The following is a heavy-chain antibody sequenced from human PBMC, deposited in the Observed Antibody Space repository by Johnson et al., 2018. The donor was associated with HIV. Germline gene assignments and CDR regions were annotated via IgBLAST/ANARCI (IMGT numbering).Heavy chain of an antibody. CDR3: AKDEGGSYSQDAFDI. CDR2: ISWNSGSI. Sequence: EVQLVESGGGLVQPGRSLRLSCAASGFTFDDYAMHWVRQAPGKGLEWVSGISWNSGSIGYADSVKGRFTISRDNAKNSLYLQMNSLRAEDTALYYCAKDEGGSYSQDAFDIWGQGTKVTVS. D-gene: IGHD1-26*01. CDR1: GFTFDDYA. J-gene: IGHJ3*02. V-gene: IGHV3-9*01.